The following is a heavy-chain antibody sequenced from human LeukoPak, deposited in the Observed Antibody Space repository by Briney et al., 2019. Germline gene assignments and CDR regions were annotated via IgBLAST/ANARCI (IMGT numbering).Heavy chain of an antibody. Sequence: GASVKVSCKVSGYTLTELSMHWVRQAPGKGLEWMGGFDPEDGETIYAQKFQGRVTMTEDTSTDTAYMELSSLRSEDTAVYYCATALTGDSSFDPWGQGTLVTVSS. CDR3: ATALTGDSSFDP. J-gene: IGHJ5*02. D-gene: IGHD6-13*01. CDR1: GYTLTELS. CDR2: FDPEDGET. V-gene: IGHV1-24*01.